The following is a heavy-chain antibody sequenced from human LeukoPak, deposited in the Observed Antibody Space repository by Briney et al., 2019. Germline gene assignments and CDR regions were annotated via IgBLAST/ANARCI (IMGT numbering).Heavy chain of an antibody. CDR1: GLNFDDSA. J-gene: IGHJ4*02. CDR2: ISADGGST. V-gene: IGHV3-43*02. CDR3: AKESGKFDY. Sequence: GGSLRLSCVASGLNFDDSAMHWVRQAPGKGLEWVSLISADGGSTFSADSVKGRFSISRDNSKDSLYLQMNSLRSEDTAMYYCAKESGKFDYWGQGTLVAVSS.